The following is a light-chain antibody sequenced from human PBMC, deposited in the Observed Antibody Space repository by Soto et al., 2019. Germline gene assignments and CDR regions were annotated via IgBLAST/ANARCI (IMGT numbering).Light chain of an antibody. J-gene: IGKJ2*02. CDR3: QQRSNWPWT. Sequence: EILLTQSPSTLSLSPGERATLSCRASQSVSGSLAWYQQRPGQAPRLLIYDASNRATGIPARFSGSGSGTDFSLTISSLEPEDFTVYYCQQRSNWPWTFGQGTKLEIK. CDR2: DAS. CDR1: QSVSGS. V-gene: IGKV3-11*01.